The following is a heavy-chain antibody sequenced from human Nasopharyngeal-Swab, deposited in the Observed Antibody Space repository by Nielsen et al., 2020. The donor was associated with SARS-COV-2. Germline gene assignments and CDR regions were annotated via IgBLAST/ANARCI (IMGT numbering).Heavy chain of an antibody. V-gene: IGHV3-74*01. J-gene: IGHJ6*02. CDR3: ARGYCSSGSCYAKHYGMDV. Sequence: GESLKISCAASGFIFSSYWMHWVRQAPGKGLVWVSRINSDGSSTSYADSVKGRFTISRDSAKNSLYLQMNNLRAEDTVVYYCARGYCSSGSCYAKHYGMDVWGQGTTVTVSS. D-gene: IGHD2-15*01. CDR1: GFIFSSYW. CDR2: INSDGSST.